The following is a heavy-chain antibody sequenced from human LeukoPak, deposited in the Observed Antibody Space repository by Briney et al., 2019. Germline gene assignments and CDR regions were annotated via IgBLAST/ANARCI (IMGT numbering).Heavy chain of an antibody. V-gene: IGHV3-23*01. J-gene: IGHJ4*02. Sequence: PGGSLRLSCAASGFTFSSYGMSWVRQAPGKGLEWVSAISGSGGSTYYADSVKGRFTISRDNSKNTLYLQMNSLRAEDTAVYYCAKVSGYSYGYEDYWGQGTLVTVSS. CDR3: AKVSGYSYGYEDY. CDR2: ISGSGGST. D-gene: IGHD5-18*01. CDR1: GFTFSSYG.